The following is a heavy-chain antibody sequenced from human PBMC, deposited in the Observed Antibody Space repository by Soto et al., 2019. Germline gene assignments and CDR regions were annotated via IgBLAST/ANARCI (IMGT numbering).Heavy chain of an antibody. J-gene: IGHJ4*02. CDR2: MYYSGRT. CDR1: GDSVSSAAKA. V-gene: IGHV4-61*08. D-gene: IGHD5-18*01. CDR3: ARDRPAMGADY. Sequence: QVQLQESGPGLVKPSETLSLTCNAFGDSVSSAAKAWTWVRQPPGKGLEWLAYMYYSGRTAYNPSLGGRASMSIEASKNQFSLRLYSVTAADTAVYYCARDRPAMGADYWSRGTLVTVSS.